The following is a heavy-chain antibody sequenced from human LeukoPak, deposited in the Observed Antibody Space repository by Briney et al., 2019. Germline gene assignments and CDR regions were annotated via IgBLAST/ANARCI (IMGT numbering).Heavy chain of an antibody. V-gene: IGHV1-46*01. J-gene: IGHJ4*02. CDR3: AGGGGYYRIDY. D-gene: IGHD3-22*01. CDR2: INPSGGST. Sequence: ASVKVSCKASGYTFTGYYMHWVRQAPGRGLEWMGIINPSGGSTSYAQKFQGRVTMTRDTSTSTVYMELSSLRSEDTAVYYCAGGGGYYRIDYWGQGTLVTVSS. CDR1: GYTFTGYY.